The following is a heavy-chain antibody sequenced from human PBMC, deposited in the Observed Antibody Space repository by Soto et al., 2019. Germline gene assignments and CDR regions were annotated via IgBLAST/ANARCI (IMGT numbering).Heavy chain of an antibody. V-gene: IGHV4-59*08. CDR3: ARHMYSSSWPYYYYMDV. Sequence: PSETLSLTCTVSGGSISSYYWSWIRQPPGKGLEWIGYIYYSGSTNYNPSLKSRVTISVDTSKNQFSLKLSSVTAADTAVYYCARHMYSSSWPYYYYMDVWGKGTTVTVSS. D-gene: IGHD6-13*01. CDR1: GGSISSYY. J-gene: IGHJ6*03. CDR2: IYYSGST.